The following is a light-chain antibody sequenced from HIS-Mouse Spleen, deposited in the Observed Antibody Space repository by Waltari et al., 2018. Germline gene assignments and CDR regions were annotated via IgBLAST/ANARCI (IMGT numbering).Light chain of an antibody. Sequence: SYVLTQPPSVSVAPGKTARITRGGNNIGSNSVHWDQRKQGQAPVLVVYDDSDRPSGIPERFSGSNSGNTATLTISRVEAGDEADYYCQVWDSSSDHVVFGGGTKLTVL. J-gene: IGLJ2*01. CDR1: NIGSNS. CDR2: DDS. V-gene: IGLV3-21*03. CDR3: QVWDSSSDHVV.